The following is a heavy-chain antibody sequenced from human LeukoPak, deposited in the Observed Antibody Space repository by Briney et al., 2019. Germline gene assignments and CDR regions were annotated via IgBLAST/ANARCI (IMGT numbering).Heavy chain of an antibody. J-gene: IGHJ6*04. D-gene: IGHD6-19*01. CDR1: GGSFGGYY. CDR2: INHSGST. CDR3: ARKGYSSDGYYYYGMDV. Sequence: SETLSLTCAVYGGSFGGYYWSWIRQPPGKGLEWIGEINHSGSTNYNPSLKSRVTISVDTSKNQFSLKLSSVTAADTAVYYCARKGYSSDGYYYYGMDVWGKGTTVTVSS. V-gene: IGHV4-34*01.